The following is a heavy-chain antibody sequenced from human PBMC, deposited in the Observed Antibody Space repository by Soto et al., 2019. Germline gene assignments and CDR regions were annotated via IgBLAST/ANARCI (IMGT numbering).Heavy chain of an antibody. CDR3: ARHGHPLPHYYGSGSSGQPAPFDY. D-gene: IGHD3-10*01. CDR1: GYSFTSYW. Sequence: GESLKISCKGSGYSFTSYWIGWVRQMPGKGLEWMGIIYPGDSDTRYSPSFQGQVTISADKSISTAYLQWSSLKASDTAMYYCARHGHPLPHYYGSGSSGQPAPFDYWGQGTLVTVSS. CDR2: IYPGDSDT. V-gene: IGHV5-51*01. J-gene: IGHJ4*02.